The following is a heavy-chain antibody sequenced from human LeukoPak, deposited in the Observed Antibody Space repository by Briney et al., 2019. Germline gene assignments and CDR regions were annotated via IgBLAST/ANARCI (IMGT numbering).Heavy chain of an antibody. V-gene: IGHV4-39*07. J-gene: IGHJ4*02. CDR2: IYYSGST. CDR3: ARNTEVADPLDY. D-gene: IGHD6-19*01. CDR1: GGSISSSSYY. Sequence: SETLSLTCTVSGGSISSSSYYWGWIRQPPGKGLEWIGSIYYSGSTYYNPSLKSRVTISVDTSKNQFSLKLSSVTAADTAVYYCARNTEVADPLDYWGQGTLVTVSS.